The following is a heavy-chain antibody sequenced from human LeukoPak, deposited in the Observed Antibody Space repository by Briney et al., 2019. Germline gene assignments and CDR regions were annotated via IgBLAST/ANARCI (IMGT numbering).Heavy chain of an antibody. CDR2: ISYDGSNK. D-gene: IGHD4-17*01. J-gene: IGHJ4*02. CDR3: AKSLYGDYGY. CDR1: GFTFSSYG. V-gene: IGHV3-30*18. Sequence: GESLRLSCAASGFTFSSYGMHWVRQAPGKGLEWVAVISYDGSNKYYADSVKGRFTISRDNSKNTLYLQMNSLRAEDTAVYYCAKSLYGDYGYWGQGTLVTVSS.